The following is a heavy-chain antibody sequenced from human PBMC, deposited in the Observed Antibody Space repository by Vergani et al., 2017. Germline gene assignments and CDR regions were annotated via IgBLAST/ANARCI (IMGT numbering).Heavy chain of an antibody. D-gene: IGHD3-10*01. CDR2: IWYDGSNK. CDR1: GFTFSSYG. J-gene: IGHJ4*02. CDR3: AREVAVRGVIHSPFDY. Sequence: QVQLVESGGGVVQPGRSLRLSCAASGFTFSSYGMHWVRQAPGKGLEWVAVIWYDGSNKYYADSVKGRFTISRDNSKNTMYLEMNSLRDEDTAVYYCAREVAVRGVIHSPFDYWGQGTLVTVSS. V-gene: IGHV3-33*01.